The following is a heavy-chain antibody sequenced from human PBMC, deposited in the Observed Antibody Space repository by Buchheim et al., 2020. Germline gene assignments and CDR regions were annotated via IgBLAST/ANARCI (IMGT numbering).Heavy chain of an antibody. V-gene: IGHV3-33*08. CDR3: ARVDDEGYFDY. Sequence: VQLVESGGALVLPGGSLRLSCAASGFTFNTYWMTWVRQAPGKGLEWVGMIYHDGSTKYYADSVKGRFTISRDNSKNTLYLQMDSLRAEDTAVYKCARVDDEGYFDYWGQGTL. D-gene: IGHD3-16*01. J-gene: IGHJ4*02. CDR2: IYHDGSTK. CDR1: GFTFNTYW.